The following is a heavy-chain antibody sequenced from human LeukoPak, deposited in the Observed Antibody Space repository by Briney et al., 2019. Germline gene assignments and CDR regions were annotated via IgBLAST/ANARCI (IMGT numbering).Heavy chain of an antibody. Sequence: GGPLSLSCAVSGFTFSSFGLHWVRQAPGEGVEWVAFIRYEGSKEYYADSVRVRFPITRVNSKTILYLQMNSLRAEDTAVYYCARHQRGSSYGYDSVYWGQRTLVTVSS. CDR3: ARHQRGSSYGYDSVY. CDR1: GFTFSSFG. V-gene: IGHV3-30*02. CDR2: IRYEGSKE. J-gene: IGHJ4*02. D-gene: IGHD5-18*01.